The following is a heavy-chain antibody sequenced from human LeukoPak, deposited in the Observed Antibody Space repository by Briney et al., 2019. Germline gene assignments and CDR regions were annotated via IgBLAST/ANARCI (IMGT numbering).Heavy chain of an antibody. CDR3: ARSDIWGSYRFLDY. Sequence: SETLSLTFTVSGYSISIGHYWGWIRQPPGKGLEWIGSIYKTGSAFYNSSLKSRVTLSVDTSKNQFSLKLSSVTAADTAVYYCARSDIWGSYRFLDYWGQGILVTVSS. CDR1: GYSISIGHY. J-gene: IGHJ4*01. CDR2: IYKTGSA. V-gene: IGHV4-38-2*02. D-gene: IGHD3-16*02.